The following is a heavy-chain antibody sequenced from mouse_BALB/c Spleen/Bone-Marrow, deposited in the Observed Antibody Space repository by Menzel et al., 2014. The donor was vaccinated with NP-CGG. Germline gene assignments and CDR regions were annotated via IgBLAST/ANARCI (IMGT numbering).Heavy chain of an antibody. Sequence: VNLVESGAELVRPGASVELSCKASGYSFTSYWMNWVKQRPGQGLEWIGMIHLSDSESRLNQKFKDKATLTVDKSSSTAYMQLSSPTSEDSAVYYCTRYDLTTRAFAYWGQGTLVTVSA. CDR2: IHLSDSES. D-gene: IGHD3-3*01. CDR3: TRYDLTTRAFAY. V-gene: IGHV1-61*01. CDR1: GYSFTSYW. J-gene: IGHJ3*01.